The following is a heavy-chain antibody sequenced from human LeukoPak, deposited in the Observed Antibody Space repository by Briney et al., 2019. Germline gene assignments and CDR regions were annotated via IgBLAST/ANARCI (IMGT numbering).Heavy chain of an antibody. Sequence: ASVKVSCKASGYTFTNYDINWVRQAPGQGLEWMGWINPNSGGTNYAQKFQGRVTMTRDTSISTAYMELSRLRSDDTAVYYCARDYCSGGSCYSEYYFDYWGQGTLVTVSS. J-gene: IGHJ4*02. V-gene: IGHV1-2*02. CDR1: GYTFTNYD. CDR2: INPNSGGT. CDR3: ARDYCSGGSCYSEYYFDY. D-gene: IGHD2-15*01.